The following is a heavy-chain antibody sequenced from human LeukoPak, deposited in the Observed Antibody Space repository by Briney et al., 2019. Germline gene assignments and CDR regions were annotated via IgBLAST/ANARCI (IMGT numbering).Heavy chain of an antibody. V-gene: IGHV3-23*01. D-gene: IGHD2/OR15-2a*01. CDR1: GFTFSNYA. CDR2: ISDSGAGT. Sequence: GGSLRLSCAASGFTFSNYAMRWVRQAPGKGLEWVSAISDSGAGTYYADSVKGRFTISRDNSKNTLYLQMNSLRAEDTAVYYCAKDNFYAEYFQHWGQGTLVTVSS. J-gene: IGHJ1*01. CDR3: AKDNFYAEYFQH.